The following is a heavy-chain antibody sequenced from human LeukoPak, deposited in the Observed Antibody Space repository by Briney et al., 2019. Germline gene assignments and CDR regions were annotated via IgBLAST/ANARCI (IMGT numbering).Heavy chain of an antibody. Sequence: SETLSLTCTVSGGSISSYYWGWIRQPPGKGLEWIGYIYYSGSTNYNPSLKSRVTISVDTSKNQFSLKLSSMTAADTAVYYCATRRIAVAAPFDFWGQGTLVTVSS. D-gene: IGHD6-19*01. CDR2: IYYSGST. CDR3: ATRRIAVAAPFDF. J-gene: IGHJ4*02. V-gene: IGHV4-59*01. CDR1: GGSISSYY.